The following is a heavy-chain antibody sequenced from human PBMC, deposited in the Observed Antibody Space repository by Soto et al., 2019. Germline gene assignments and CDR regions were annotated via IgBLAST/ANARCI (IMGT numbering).Heavy chain of an antibody. Sequence: ASVKVSYKTSGYTFSNYGITWVRQAPGQPLEWLGWISLYSDGANYAQRFQGRVSMTTDTSTTTAYMELRSLRSDDTAVYYCARVVPGAEAWFGPWGQGTLVTVSS. J-gene: IGHJ5*02. V-gene: IGHV1-18*01. CDR1: GYTFSNYG. CDR2: ISLYSDGA. D-gene: IGHD2-2*01. CDR3: ARVVPGAEAWFGP.